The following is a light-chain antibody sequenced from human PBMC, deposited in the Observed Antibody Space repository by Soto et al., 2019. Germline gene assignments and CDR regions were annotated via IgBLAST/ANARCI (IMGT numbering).Light chain of an antibody. CDR3: QQYNSYWT. CDR2: DAS. V-gene: IGKV1-5*01. J-gene: IGKJ1*01. Sequence: DIQMTQSPSTLSASVGDRVTITCRASQSISSWLAWYQQKPGKAPKLLIYDASSLESGVPSRFSGSGSGTEFTLTXSSLXXDDFATYYCQQYNSYWTFGQGTKVEIK. CDR1: QSISSW.